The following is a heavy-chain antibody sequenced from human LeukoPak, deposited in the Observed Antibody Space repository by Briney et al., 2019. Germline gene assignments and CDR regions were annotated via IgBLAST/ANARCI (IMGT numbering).Heavy chain of an antibody. D-gene: IGHD6-13*01. CDR1: GFTFSSYA. V-gene: IGHV3-23*01. CDR3: TKAGGVIAAAGNFDY. CDR2: ISGSGGST. J-gene: IGHJ4*02. Sequence: GGSLRLSCAASGFTFSSYAMSWVRQAPGKGLEWVSAISGSGGSTYYADSVKGRFTISRDNSKNTLYLQMNSLRAEDTAVYYCTKAGGVIAAAGNFDYWGQGTLVTVSS.